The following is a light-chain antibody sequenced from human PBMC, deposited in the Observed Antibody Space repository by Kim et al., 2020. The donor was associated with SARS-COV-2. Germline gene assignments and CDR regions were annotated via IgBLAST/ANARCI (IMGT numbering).Light chain of an antibody. CDR2: AAS. J-gene: IGKJ3*01. CDR3: QQYNNWPPT. Sequence: VVMTQSPATLSASPGERVTLSCRASQSVSSNLAWYQQRPGQPPRLLISAASTGATGLPARFSGSGSGTEFTLTISSLQSEDFAVYYCQQYNNWPPTFGPGTKVDIK. CDR1: QSVSSN. V-gene: IGKV3-15*01.